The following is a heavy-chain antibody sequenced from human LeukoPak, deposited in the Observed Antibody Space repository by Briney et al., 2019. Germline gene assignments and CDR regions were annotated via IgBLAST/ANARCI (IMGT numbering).Heavy chain of an antibody. CDR2: IYTSGST. Sequence: SETLSLTCTVSGGSISSYYWSWIRQPAGKGLEWIGRIYTSGSTNYNPSLKSRVTMSVDTSKNQFSLKLSSVTAADTAVYYCAREAMVRGVPYYYYGMDVRGQGTTVTVSS. CDR1: GGSISSYY. J-gene: IGHJ6*02. CDR3: AREAMVRGVPYYYYGMDV. V-gene: IGHV4-4*07. D-gene: IGHD3-10*01.